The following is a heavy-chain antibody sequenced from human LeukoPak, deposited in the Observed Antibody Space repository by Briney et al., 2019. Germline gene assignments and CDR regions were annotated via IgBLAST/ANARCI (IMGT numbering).Heavy chain of an antibody. Sequence: GGSLRLSCAASGFTFSSYAMNWVRQAPGKGLEWVGRIRSNSDGGTIDYAAPVKGRFTLSRDDSKTTLYLQMNSLQTEDTAVYYCATDFYDSTWGQGTLVTVSS. CDR3: ATDFYDST. CDR2: IRSNSDGGTI. CDR1: GFTFSSYA. V-gene: IGHV3-15*07. D-gene: IGHD3-22*01. J-gene: IGHJ5*02.